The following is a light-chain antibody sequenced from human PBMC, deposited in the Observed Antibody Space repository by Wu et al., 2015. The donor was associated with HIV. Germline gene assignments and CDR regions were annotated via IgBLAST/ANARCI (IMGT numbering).Light chain of an antibody. J-gene: IGKJ2*01. Sequence: EVVLTQSPATLSLSLGERATLSCRASQSISYFLAWYQQKPGQAPRLLIYETSSRATGIPYRFSGSGSGTDFTLTISRLEPEDFTVYYCQRYGSSPYTFGQGTKLEIK. V-gene: IGKV3-20*01. CDR1: QSISYF. CDR2: ETS. CDR3: QRYGSSPYT.